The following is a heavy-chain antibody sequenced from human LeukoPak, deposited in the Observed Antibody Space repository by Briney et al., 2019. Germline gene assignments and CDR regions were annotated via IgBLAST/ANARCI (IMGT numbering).Heavy chain of an antibody. CDR1: GFTFSRHG. CDR3: GRDSRSILIDV. V-gene: IGHV3-33*01. D-gene: IGHD3-3*01. Sequence: PGRSLRLSCAASGFTFSRHGMHWVRQAPGKGLEWVAVIWYDGSNTYYVDSVKGRFTISRDNSKNTLYLQMNSLRVEDTAVYYCGRDSRSILIDVWGQGTPVTISS. J-gene: IGHJ4*02. CDR2: IWYDGSNT.